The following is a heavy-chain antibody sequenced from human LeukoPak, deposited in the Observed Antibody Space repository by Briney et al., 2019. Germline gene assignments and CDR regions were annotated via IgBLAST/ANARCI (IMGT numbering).Heavy chain of an antibody. CDR1: GFTFSSYA. CDR2: ISGSGGST. CDR3: AKEANYVWGTYRYTLFDY. J-gene: IGHJ4*02. Sequence: GGSLRHSCEASGFTFSSYAMSWVRQAPGKGLEWVSAISGSGGSTYYADSVKGRFTISRDNSKNTLYLQMNSLRAEDTAVYYCAKEANYVWGTYRYTLFDYWGQGTLVTVSS. D-gene: IGHD3-16*02. V-gene: IGHV3-23*01.